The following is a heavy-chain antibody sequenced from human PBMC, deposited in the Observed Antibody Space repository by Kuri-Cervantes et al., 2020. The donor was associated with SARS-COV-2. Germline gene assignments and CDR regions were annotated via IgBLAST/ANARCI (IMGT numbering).Heavy chain of an antibody. J-gene: IGHJ2*01. V-gene: IGHV3-53*01. CDR2: IYSGGST. D-gene: IGHD3-3*01. CDR1: GFTVSSNY. CDR3: ARDKRSLDFWSGYYSTRTRYWYFDL. Sequence: GESLKISCAASGFTVSSNYMSWVRQAPGEGLEWVSVIYSGGSTYYADSVKGRFTISRDNSKNTLYLQMNSLRAEDTAVYYCARDKRSLDFWSGYYSTRTRYWYFDLWGRGTLVTVSS.